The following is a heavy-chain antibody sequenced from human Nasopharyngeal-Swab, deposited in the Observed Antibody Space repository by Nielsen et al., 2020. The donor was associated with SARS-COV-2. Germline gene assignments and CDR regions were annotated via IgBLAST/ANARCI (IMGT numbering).Heavy chain of an antibody. Sequence: SVKVSCKASGDTFSSHSISWVRQAPGQGLEWMGGIIPIFAIANYAQKFQGRVTITADKSTNTAYMELSSLRSEDTAVYCCAREGDTAMVTNYFDSWGQGTLVTVSS. CDR2: IIPIFAIA. J-gene: IGHJ4*02. CDR1: GDTFSSHS. D-gene: IGHD5-18*01. V-gene: IGHV1-69*10. CDR3: AREGDTAMVTNYFDS.